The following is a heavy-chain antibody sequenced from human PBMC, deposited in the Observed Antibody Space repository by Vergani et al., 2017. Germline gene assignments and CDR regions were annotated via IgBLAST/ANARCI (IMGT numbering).Heavy chain of an antibody. D-gene: IGHD5-18*01. V-gene: IGHV3-30*02. CDR1: GFTFNSYG. CDR2: IRSDESRR. Sequence: QVQLVESGGGVVQPGGSLRLSCAASGFTFNSYGMHWVRQAPGKGLEWVASIRSDESRRYYGDSMEGPFTISRDNSKNTLYLQMNSLRAEDTAVYYCAKTERFGYPEGFDYWGQGTLVTVSS. CDR3: AKTERFGYPEGFDY. J-gene: IGHJ4*02.